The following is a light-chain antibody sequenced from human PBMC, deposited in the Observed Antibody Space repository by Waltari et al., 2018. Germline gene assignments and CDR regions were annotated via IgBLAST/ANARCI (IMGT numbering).Light chain of an antibody. J-gene: IGKJ5*01. Sequence: AVRITQSPSSLSASTGDRATITCRARQGISTYLAWYQQCPGKAPKLLIYAASTLQTGVPSRFSGSGSGTDFTLTISCLQSEDFATYFCQQYYTYPTFGQGTRLEIK. V-gene: IGKV1-8*01. CDR3: QQYYTYPT. CDR2: AAS. CDR1: QGISTY.